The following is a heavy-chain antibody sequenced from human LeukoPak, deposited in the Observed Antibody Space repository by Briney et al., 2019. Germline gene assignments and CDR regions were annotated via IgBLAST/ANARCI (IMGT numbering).Heavy chain of an antibody. D-gene: IGHD3-16*01. V-gene: IGHV1-2*02. CDR2: INPNSGGT. Sequence: ASVKVSCKASGYTFTGYYMHWVRQAPGQGLEWMGWINPNSGGTNYAQKFQARVTMTRDTSISTAYMELSRLRSDDTAVYYCATSVGGFGTHNWFDPWGQGTLVTVSS. CDR3: ATSVGGFGTHNWFDP. CDR1: GYTFTGYY. J-gene: IGHJ5*02.